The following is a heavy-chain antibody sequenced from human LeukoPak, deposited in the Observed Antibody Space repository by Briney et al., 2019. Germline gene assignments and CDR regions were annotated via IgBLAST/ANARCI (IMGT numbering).Heavy chain of an antibody. V-gene: IGHV3-7*01. J-gene: IGHJ6*02. CDR3: ARDGEIPAYSSSWYEGEYYYYGMDV. CDR2: IKQDGSEK. D-gene: IGHD6-13*01. Sequence: PGGPLRLSCAASGFTFSSYWMSWVRQAPGKGLEWVANIKQDGSEKYYVDSVKGRFTISRDNAKNSLYLQMNSLRAEDTAVYYCARDGEIPAYSSSWYEGEYYYYGMDVWGQGTTVTVSS. CDR1: GFTFSSYW.